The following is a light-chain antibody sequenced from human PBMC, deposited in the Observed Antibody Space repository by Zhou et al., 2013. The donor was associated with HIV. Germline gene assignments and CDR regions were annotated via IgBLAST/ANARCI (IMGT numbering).Light chain of an antibody. Sequence: DIQMTQSPSSLSASVGDRVTMTCRASQNILNYLSWYQQKRGKAPKLLIYAASSLQSGVPSRFNGNGSGTDFTLTISSLQPEDSATYYCQQTYRAPPWTFGQGTKVEIK. V-gene: IGKV1-39*01. CDR3: QQTYRAPPWT. CDR2: AAS. CDR1: QNILNY. J-gene: IGKJ1*01.